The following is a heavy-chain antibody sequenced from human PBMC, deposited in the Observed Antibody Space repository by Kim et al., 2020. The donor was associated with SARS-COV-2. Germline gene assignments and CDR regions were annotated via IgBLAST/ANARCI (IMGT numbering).Heavy chain of an antibody. CDR3: ARDKTCPLYYYYGMDV. J-gene: IGHJ6*02. CDR2: ISSSSSYI. Sequence: GGSLRLSCAASGFTFSSYSRNWVRQAPGKGLEWVSSISSSSSYIYYADSVKGRFTISRDNAKNSLYLQMNSLRAEDTAVYYCARDKTCPLYYYYGMDVWGQGTTVTVSS. V-gene: IGHV3-21*01. D-gene: IGHD2-2*01. CDR1: GFTFSSYS.